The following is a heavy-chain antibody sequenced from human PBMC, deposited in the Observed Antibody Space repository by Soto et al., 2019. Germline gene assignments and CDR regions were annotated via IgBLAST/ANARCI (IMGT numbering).Heavy chain of an antibody. D-gene: IGHD2-21*01. CDR1: GGSVTSHH. V-gene: IGHV4-59*08. CDR2: INYDGST. J-gene: IGHJ4*02. Sequence: QVQLQESGPGLVKPSETLSLTCSVSGGSVTSHHLSWIRQPPGKGLEWMGYINYDGSTNYRPSLKGRDIMSVDTSNSQSSLKLSSLTAAHSAVFYCATYSRGEEGRGYWGPGTLVTVSS. CDR3: ATYSRGEEGRGY.